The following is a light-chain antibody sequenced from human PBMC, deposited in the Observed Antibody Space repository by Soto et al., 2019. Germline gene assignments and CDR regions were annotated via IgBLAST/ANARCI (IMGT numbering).Light chain of an antibody. CDR1: QSVSNNY. Sequence: IVLTQSPVTLSLSPGERATLSCRASQSVSNNYLAWYQQKPGQAPRLLIYGASIRAAGIPDRFSGSGSGTDFTLTISRLQPEDFAVYYCQQYGSSSWTFGQGTKVDI. J-gene: IGKJ1*01. CDR3: QQYGSSSWT. V-gene: IGKV3-20*01. CDR2: GAS.